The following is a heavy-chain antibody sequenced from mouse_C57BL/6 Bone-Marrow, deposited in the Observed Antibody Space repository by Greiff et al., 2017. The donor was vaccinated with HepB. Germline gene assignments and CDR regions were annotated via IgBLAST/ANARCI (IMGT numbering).Heavy chain of an antibody. CDR2: SRNKANDYTT. J-gene: IGHJ3*01. CDR1: GFTFSDFY. CDR3: ARALYDPAWFAY. V-gene: IGHV7-1*01. Sequence: EVKLMESGGGLVQSGRSLRLSCATSGFTFSDFYMEWVRQAPGKGLEWIAASRNKANDYTTEYSASVKGRFIVSRDTSQSILYLQMNALRAEDTAIYYCARALYDPAWFAYWGQGTLVTVSA. D-gene: IGHD2-3*01.